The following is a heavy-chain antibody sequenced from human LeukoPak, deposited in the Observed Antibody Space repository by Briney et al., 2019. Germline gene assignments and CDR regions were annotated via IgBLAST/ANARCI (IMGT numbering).Heavy chain of an antibody. CDR1: GFTFSSYS. CDR3: ASPADCSGGSCYSNHYYYMDV. V-gene: IGHV3-21*01. Sequence: GGSLRLSCAASGFTFSSYSMNWVRQAPGKGLEWVSTISSSSSYIYYADSVKGRFTISRDNAKNSLYLQMNSLRAEDTAVYYCASPADCSGGSCYSNHYYYMDVWGKGTTVTVS. J-gene: IGHJ6*03. D-gene: IGHD2-15*01. CDR2: ISSSSSYI.